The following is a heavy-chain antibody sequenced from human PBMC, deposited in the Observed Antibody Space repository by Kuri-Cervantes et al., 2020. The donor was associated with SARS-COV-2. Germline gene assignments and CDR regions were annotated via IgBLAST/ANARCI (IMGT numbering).Heavy chain of an antibody. CDR1: GGSISSCLYY. J-gene: IGHJ4*02. D-gene: IGHD2-15*01. CDR3: DRVYCSAGTCYRQSFDY. Sequence: GSLRLSCTVSGGSISSCLYYWGWIRQPPGKGLEWIGSIFYSGSTYYNPSLNSRVAISVDTSKNQYSLKLTSVTAADTAIYYCDRVYCSAGTCYRQSFDYWGRGTLVTVSS. V-gene: IGHV4-39*01. CDR2: IFYSGST.